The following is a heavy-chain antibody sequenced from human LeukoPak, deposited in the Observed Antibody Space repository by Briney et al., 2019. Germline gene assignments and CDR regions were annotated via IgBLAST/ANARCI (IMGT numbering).Heavy chain of an antibody. Sequence: GGSLRPSCAASGLTFSGHEMNWVRQAPGKGLEWISSISSSGNTRYYADSVKGRFTISRDNAKSSLYLQMNSLRVEDTAVYYCTGGGFDYWGQGALVTVSS. V-gene: IGHV3-48*03. CDR1: GLTFSGHE. J-gene: IGHJ4*02. CDR3: TGGGFDY. CDR2: ISSSGNTR.